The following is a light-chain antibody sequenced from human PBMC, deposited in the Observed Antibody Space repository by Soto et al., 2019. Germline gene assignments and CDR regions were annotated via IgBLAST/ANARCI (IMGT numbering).Light chain of an antibody. V-gene: IGKV1-5*01. CDR3: QQYNSYPVYT. CDR2: DAF. CDR1: QSISSW. J-gene: IGKJ2*01. Sequence: DIQMTQSPSTLSASVGDRVTITCRASQSISSWLAWYQQKPGKAPKLLIYDAFSLESGVPSRFSGSGSGTEFTLTISSLQPDDFATYYCQQYNSYPVYTFGQGTKLEIK.